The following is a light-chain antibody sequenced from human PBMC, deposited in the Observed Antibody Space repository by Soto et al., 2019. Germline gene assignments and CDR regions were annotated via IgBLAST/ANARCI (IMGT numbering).Light chain of an antibody. CDR3: QQSNNTPRT. Sequence: DIQLTQSPSSLSASVGKRVTITCKTSQGIRTFLNWYQQRPGKAPNLLIDAAINMQGGVPSRFSGNGPGTDFALTISSRQPEDFATYYCQQSNNTPRTFGQGTKVDIK. CDR2: AAI. V-gene: IGKV1-39*01. J-gene: IGKJ1*01. CDR1: QGIRTF.